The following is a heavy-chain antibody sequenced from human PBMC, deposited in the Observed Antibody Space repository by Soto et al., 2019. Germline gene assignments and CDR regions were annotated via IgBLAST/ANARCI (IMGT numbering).Heavy chain of an antibody. CDR1: GFPFGDYY. CDR3: ARDLRFVDLHYYFAP. D-gene: IGHD3-10*01. CDR2: ISSTGTTI. J-gene: IGHJ4*02. V-gene: IGHV3-11*01. Sequence: GGSLRLSCETSGFPFGDYYMSLIRQAPGRGLECVSLISSTGTTIYYADSVKGRVTISRDNVRGTLFLIMNNLRSEDTAVYYCARDLRFVDLHYYFAPLAQGTLVTVPS.